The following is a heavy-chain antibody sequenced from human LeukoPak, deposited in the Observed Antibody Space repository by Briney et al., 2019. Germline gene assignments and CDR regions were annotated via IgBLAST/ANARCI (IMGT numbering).Heavy chain of an antibody. CDR1: GFTFSSYG. V-gene: IGHV3-23*01. Sequence: PGGSLRLSCAASGFTFSSYGMSWVRQAPGKGLEGVSAISGSGGSTYYADSVKGRFTISRDNSKNTLYLQMNSLRAEDTAVYYCAKFTADNYYFDYWGQGTLVTVSS. CDR2: ISGSGGST. D-gene: IGHD5-24*01. J-gene: IGHJ4*02. CDR3: AKFTADNYYFDY.